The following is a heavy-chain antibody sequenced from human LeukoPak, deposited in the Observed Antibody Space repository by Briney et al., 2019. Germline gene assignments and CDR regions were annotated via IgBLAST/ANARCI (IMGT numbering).Heavy chain of an antibody. CDR3: AKGRKSGSPTSDFDY. V-gene: IGHV3-23*01. CDR1: GFTFSSYA. J-gene: IGHJ4*02. Sequence: GGSLRLSCAASGFTFSSYAMSWVRQAPGKGLEWVSSISGSGGSTYYADSVKGRFTIFRDNSKNTLYLQMNRLRAEDTAVYYCAKGRKSGSPTSDFDYWGQGTLVTVSS. CDR2: ISGSGGST. D-gene: IGHD1-26*01.